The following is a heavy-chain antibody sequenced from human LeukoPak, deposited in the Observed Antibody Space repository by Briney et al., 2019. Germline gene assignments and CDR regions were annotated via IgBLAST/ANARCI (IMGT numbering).Heavy chain of an antibody. Sequence: GGSLRLSCAASGFTFSSYWMHWVRQGPGKGLVWVSRINSVGSSTTYADSVKGRFTISRDNAKNTLYLQMNSLRAEDTAVYYCARGSYGYDYWGQGTLVTVSS. CDR1: GFTFSSYW. D-gene: IGHD5-18*01. CDR2: INSVGSST. J-gene: IGHJ4*02. V-gene: IGHV3-74*03. CDR3: ARGSYGYDY.